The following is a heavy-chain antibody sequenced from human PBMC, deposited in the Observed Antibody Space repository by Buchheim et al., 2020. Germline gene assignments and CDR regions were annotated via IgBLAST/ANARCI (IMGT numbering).Heavy chain of an antibody. Sequence: EVQLLESGGGLVQPGGSLRLSCAASGFTFSSYAMSWVRQAPGKGLEWVSAISGSGGSTYYADSVKGRFTISRDNAKNSLYLQMNSLRAEATAGYYCASGGYSSSWWGGYWGQGTL. V-gene: IGHV3-23*01. CDR3: ASGGYSSSWWGGY. CDR1: GFTFSSYA. J-gene: IGHJ4*02. D-gene: IGHD6-13*01. CDR2: ISGSGGST.